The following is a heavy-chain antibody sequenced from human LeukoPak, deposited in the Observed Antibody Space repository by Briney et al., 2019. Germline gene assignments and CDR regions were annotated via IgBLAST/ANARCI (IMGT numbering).Heavy chain of an antibody. J-gene: IGHJ4*02. CDR3: ARGPTYYYGSGSYYLDY. Sequence: SETLSLTRAVSGYSISSGYYWGWIRQPPGKGLEWIGSIYHSGSTYYNPSLKSRVTISVDTSKNQFSLKLSSVTAADTAVYYCARGPTYYYGSGSYYLDYWGQGTLVTVSS. CDR2: IYHSGST. CDR1: GYSISSGYY. V-gene: IGHV4-38-2*01. D-gene: IGHD3-10*01.